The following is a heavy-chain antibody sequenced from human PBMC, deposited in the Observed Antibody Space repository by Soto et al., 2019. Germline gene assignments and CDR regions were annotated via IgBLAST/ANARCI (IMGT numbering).Heavy chain of an antibody. CDR1: GGSTSSYY. D-gene: IGHD4-17*01. J-gene: IGHJ5*02. V-gene: IGHV4-4*07. CDR2: IYTSGST. Sequence: SETLSLTCTVSGGSTSSYYWSWIRQPAGKGLEWIGRIYTSGSTNYNPSLKSRVTMSVDTSKNQFSLKLSSVTAADTAVYYCARDRDDYGDFDPWGQGTLVTVSS. CDR3: ARDRDDYGDFDP.